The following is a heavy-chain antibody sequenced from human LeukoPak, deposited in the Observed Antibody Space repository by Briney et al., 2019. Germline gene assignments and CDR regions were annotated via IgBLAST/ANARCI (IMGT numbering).Heavy chain of an antibody. CDR2: ISSNKDTT. CDR1: GFTFNNFA. CDR3: ERGPPDRWRGFYYIDD. D-gene: IGHD4-23*01. Sequence: GGSLRLSCTTSGFTFNNFAMTWVRQAPGQGLEYGSTISSNKDTTYYGNYVNGRFTVSRDNYKTTLYVQMGSLTTDDMDVYYCERGPPDRWRGFYYIDDWGQGTPVTVSS. J-gene: IGHJ4*02. V-gene: IGHV3-64*01.